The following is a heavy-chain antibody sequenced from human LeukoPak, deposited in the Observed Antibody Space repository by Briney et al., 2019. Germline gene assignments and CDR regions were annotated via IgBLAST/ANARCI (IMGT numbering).Heavy chain of an antibody. V-gene: IGHV3-23*01. CDR3: AKEHMAAAVYYFDC. J-gene: IGHJ4*02. D-gene: IGHD6-13*01. CDR1: GFTFNRFA. Sequence: GGSLRLSCAASGFTFNRFAMSWVRQAPGKGLEWVSSITGSGDRTFYADSVKGRFTISRDNSKNTLYLQMNSLRAEDTAVCYCAKEHMAAAVYYFDCWGQGTLVSVSS. CDR2: ITGSGDRT.